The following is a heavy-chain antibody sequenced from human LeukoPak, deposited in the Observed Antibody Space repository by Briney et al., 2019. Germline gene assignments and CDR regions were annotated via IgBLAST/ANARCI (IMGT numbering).Heavy chain of an antibody. J-gene: IGHJ1*01. V-gene: IGHV3-15*01. CDR3: TTEGYCSGGSCYIYFQH. Sequence: PGGSLRLFCAVSGFTFSNAWMIWVRQAPGKGLEWVGRIKSKTDGGTTDYAAPVKGRCTISRDDSTNKLYLQMNSLKTEDTAVYYCTTEGYCSGGSCYIYFQHWGQGTLVTVSS. D-gene: IGHD2-15*01. CDR1: GFTFSNAW. CDR2: IKSKTDGGTT.